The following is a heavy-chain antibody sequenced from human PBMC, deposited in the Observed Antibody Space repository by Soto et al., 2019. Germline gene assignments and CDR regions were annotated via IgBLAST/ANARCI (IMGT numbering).Heavy chain of an antibody. CDR1: GFTFSSYA. Sequence: QVQLVESGGGVVQSGRSLRLSCAASGFTFSSYAMHWVRQAPGKGLEWVASILHDGSTNDYADSVKGRFTISRDNAENTLYLQMNSLRTEDTAVYYCARGTESYITSPRRPLFDYWGQGTLVTVSS. CDR2: ILHDGSTN. J-gene: IGHJ4*02. V-gene: IGHV3-30-3*01. CDR3: ARGTESYITSPRRPLFDY. D-gene: IGHD3-10*01.